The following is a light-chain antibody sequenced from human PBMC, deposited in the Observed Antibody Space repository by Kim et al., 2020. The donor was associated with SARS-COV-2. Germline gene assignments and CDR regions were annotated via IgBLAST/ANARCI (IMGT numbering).Light chain of an antibody. Sequence: GQSITISCTGTSSEVASYKYVSWYQQHPGNAPKLIIFDVINRAPGVSSRFSGSKSGNTASLTISGLQAEDEADYYCCSYTYTKTYVFGTGTKVTVL. CDR1: SSEVASYKY. J-gene: IGLJ1*01. V-gene: IGLV2-14*03. CDR3: CSYTYTKTYV. CDR2: DVI.